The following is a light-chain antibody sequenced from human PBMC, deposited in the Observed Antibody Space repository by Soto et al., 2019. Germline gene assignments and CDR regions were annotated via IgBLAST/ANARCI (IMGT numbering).Light chain of an antibody. J-gene: IGKJ2*01. CDR3: QQYNNWPPYT. CDR2: GAS. Sequence: ETVMTQSPATLSVSPGERATLSCRASQSVSSNLAWYQQKPGQPPRLLFYGASTRATGIPGRFSGSGSGTEFTLTISSLQSEDFAIYYCQQYNNWPPYTFGQGTKVDIK. CDR1: QSVSSN. V-gene: IGKV3-15*01.